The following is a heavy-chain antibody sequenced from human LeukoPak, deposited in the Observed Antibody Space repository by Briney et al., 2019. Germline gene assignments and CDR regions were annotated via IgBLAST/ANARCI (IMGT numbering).Heavy chain of an antibody. V-gene: IGHV3-66*01. J-gene: IGHJ4*02. CDR3: ARVLVVTAAIDY. Sequence: GGSLRLSCAASGFTVSSNYMSWVRQAPGKGLEWVSVIYSGGSTYYADSVKGRFTIPRDNSKNTLYLQMNSLRAEDTAVYYCARVLVVTAAIDYWGQGTLVTVSS. CDR2: IYSGGST. D-gene: IGHD2-21*02. CDR1: GFTVSSNY.